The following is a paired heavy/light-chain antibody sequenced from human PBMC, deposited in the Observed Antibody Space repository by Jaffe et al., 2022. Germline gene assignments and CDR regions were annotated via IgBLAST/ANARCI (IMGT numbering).Light chain of an antibody. J-gene: IGLJ2*01. Sequence: QSALTQPASVSGSPGQSITISCTGTSSDVGYHNYVSWYQHHPGKAPKLMIYDVTNRPSGVSHRFSGSKSGNTASLTISGLQAEDEADYYCSSYTSSFHVVFGGGTTLTVL. CDR1: SSDVGYHNY. CDR3: SSYTSSFHVV. CDR2: DVT. V-gene: IGLV2-14*01.
Heavy chain of an antibody. Sequence: EVQVVESGGGLVQPGGSLRLSCAASGFTFSDYWMHWVRQAPGKGLVWVSRINNDGSDTTYADSVKGRFTISRDNAKNTLYLQMNSLRAEDTAVYYCVRDQPHNWFHPWGQGTLVTVSS. CDR2: INNDGSDT. CDR1: GFTFSDYW. J-gene: IGHJ5*02. V-gene: IGHV3-74*01. D-gene: IGHD2-2*01. CDR3: VRDQPHNWFHP.